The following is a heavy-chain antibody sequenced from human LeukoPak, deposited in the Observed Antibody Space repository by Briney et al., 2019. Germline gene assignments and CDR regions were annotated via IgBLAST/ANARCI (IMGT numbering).Heavy chain of an antibody. CDR3: ARTIYSSGWYSGWFDP. V-gene: IGHV4-59*01. CDR1: GGSISSYY. Sequence: SETLSLTCTVSGGSISSYYWSWIRQPPEKGLEWIGYIYYSGSTNYNPSLKSRVTISVDTSKNQFSLKLCSVTAADTAVYYCARTIYSSGWYSGWFDPWGQGTLVTVSS. D-gene: IGHD6-19*01. CDR2: IYYSGST. J-gene: IGHJ5*02.